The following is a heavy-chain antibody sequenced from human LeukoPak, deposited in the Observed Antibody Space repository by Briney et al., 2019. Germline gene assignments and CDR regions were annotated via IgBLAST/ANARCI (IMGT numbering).Heavy chain of an antibody. J-gene: IGHJ4*02. CDR1: GFTFSTYS. V-gene: IGHV3-48*02. Sequence: GGSLRLSCAASGFTFSTYSMNWVRQAPGKGLEWLSYITSDSSTIYYAGSVRGRFTISRDNAKNSLYLQMDSLRDEDTAVYYCARDRPNTGFDFDYWGRGTLVTVSS. CDR2: ITSDSSTI. CDR3: ARDRPNTGFDFDY. D-gene: IGHD3-10*01.